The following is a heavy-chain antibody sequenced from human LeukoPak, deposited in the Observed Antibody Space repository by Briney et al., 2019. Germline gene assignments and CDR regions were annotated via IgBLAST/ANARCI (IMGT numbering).Heavy chain of an antibody. Sequence: GRSLRLSCAASGITFSSYAMHWVRQAPGKGLEWVAVISYDGSNKYYADSVKGRFTISRDNSKNTLYLQMNSLRAEDTAVYYCAREGGGSSWSSYYFDYWGQGTLVTVSS. D-gene: IGHD6-13*01. CDR1: GITFSSYA. V-gene: IGHV3-30*04. CDR3: AREGGGSSWSSYYFDY. J-gene: IGHJ4*02. CDR2: ISYDGSNK.